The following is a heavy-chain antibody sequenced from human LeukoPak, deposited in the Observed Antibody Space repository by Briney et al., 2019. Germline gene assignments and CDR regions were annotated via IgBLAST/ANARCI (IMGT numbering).Heavy chain of an antibody. J-gene: IGHJ4*02. V-gene: IGHV3-48*01. CDR2: ISSSSSTI. D-gene: IGHD3-3*01. CDR1: GFTVSSNY. Sequence: PGGSLRLSCVASGFTVSSNYMSWVRQAPGKGLEWVSYISSSSSTISYADSVKGRFTISRDNAENSLYLQMNSLRAEDTAVYYCARAGDFSFKDWGQGTLVTVSS. CDR3: ARAGDFSFKD.